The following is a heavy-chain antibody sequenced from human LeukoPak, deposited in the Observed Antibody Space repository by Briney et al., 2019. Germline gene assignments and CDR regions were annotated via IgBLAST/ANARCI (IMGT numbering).Heavy chain of an antibody. CDR3: ARAGPGYSQFDY. CDR1: GGSISSYY. CDR2: IYYSGST. V-gene: IGHV4-59*12. J-gene: IGHJ4*02. D-gene: IGHD2-15*01. Sequence: SETLSLTCTVSGGSISSYYWSWIRQPPGKGLEWIGNIYYSGSTNYNPSLKSRVTILVDTSKNQFSLKLSSVTAADTAVYYCARAGPGYSQFDYWGQGTLVTVSS.